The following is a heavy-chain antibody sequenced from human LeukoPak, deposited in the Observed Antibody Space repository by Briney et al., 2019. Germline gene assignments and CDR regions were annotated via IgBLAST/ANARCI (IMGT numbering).Heavy chain of an antibody. D-gene: IGHD2-8*01. CDR3: ARALGVIFDY. CDR2: TYYRSKWSN. V-gene: IGHV6-1*01. Sequence: SQTLSLTCAISGDSVSSNAATWNWIRQSPSRGLEWLGRTYYRSKWSNDYAVSVRSRLTINPDTSKNRFSLQLNFVTPEDTAVYFCARALGVIFDYWGQGTLVTVSS. J-gene: IGHJ4*02. CDR1: GDSVSSNAAT.